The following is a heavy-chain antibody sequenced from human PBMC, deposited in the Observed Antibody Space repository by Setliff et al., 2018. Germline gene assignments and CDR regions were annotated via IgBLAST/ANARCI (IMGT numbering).Heavy chain of an antibody. CDR2: IYSSGST. D-gene: IGHD3-3*01. J-gene: IGHJ4*02. CDR1: GGSISSSSYY. Sequence: SETLSLTCTVSGGSISSSSYYWGWIRQPPGKGLEWIGSIYSSGSTYYNPSLKSRVTISVDTSKNQFSLKLSSVTAADTAVYYCARREAYYNFWSGYFDYWGQGTLVTVS. V-gene: IGHV4-39*07. CDR3: ARREAYYNFWSGYFDY.